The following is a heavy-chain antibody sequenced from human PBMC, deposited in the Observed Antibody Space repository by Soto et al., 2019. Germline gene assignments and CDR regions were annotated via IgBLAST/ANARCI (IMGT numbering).Heavy chain of an antibody. CDR1: GFTFSSYW. CDR3: ARAIAVAGTGGYY. Sequence: PGGSLRLSCAASGFTFSSYWMHWVRQAPGKGLVWVSRINSDGSSTSYADSVKGRFSISRDNAKNTLYLQMNSLRAEDTAVYYCARAIAVAGTGGYYWGQGILVTVSS. J-gene: IGHJ4*02. CDR2: INSDGSST. V-gene: IGHV3-74*01. D-gene: IGHD6-19*01.